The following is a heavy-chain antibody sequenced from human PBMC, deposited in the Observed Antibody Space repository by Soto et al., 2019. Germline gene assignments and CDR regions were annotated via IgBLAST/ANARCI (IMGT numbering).Heavy chain of an antibody. Sequence: SETLSLTCTVSGGSISSGGYYWSWIRQHPGKGREWIGYIYYSGSTYYNPSLKSRVTISVDTSKTQCSLKMSSVTAAVKAVYYCARGMVVVVVAATRSWFEPWGQGSLVRVSS. J-gene: IGHJ5*02. CDR3: ARGMVVVVVAATRSWFEP. D-gene: IGHD2-15*01. CDR2: IYYSGST. V-gene: IGHV4-31*03. CDR1: GGSISSGGYY.